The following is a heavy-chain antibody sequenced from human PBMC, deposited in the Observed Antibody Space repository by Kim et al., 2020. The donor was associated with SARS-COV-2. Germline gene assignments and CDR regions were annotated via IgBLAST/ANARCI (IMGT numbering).Heavy chain of an antibody. CDR3: ARGSGNPLFFDY. D-gene: IGHD1-26*01. J-gene: IGHJ4*02. V-gene: IGHV4-59*01. CDR1: GGSISNFY. CDR2: VYYSGST. Sequence: SETLSLTCTISGGSISNFYWSWIRQPPGEGLEWIGYVYYSGSTNYNPSLKSRVTISVDTSKNHFSLRLSSVTAADTAVYYCARGSGNPLFFDYWGRGALVIVSS.